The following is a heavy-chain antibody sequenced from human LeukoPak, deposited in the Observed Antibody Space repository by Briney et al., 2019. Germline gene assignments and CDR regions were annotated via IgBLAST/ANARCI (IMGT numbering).Heavy chain of an antibody. CDR2: ISSNGGST. D-gene: IGHD3-22*01. V-gene: IGHV3-64*01. CDR3: ARAPPYYYDSSGYYGAYYYYMDV. Sequence: GGSLRLSCAASGFTFSSYAMHWVRQAPGKGLGYVSAISSNGGSTYYANSVKGRFTISRDNSKNTLYLQMGSLRAEDMAVYYCARAPPYYYDSSGYYGAYYYYMDVWGKGTTVTVSS. CDR1: GFTFSSYA. J-gene: IGHJ6*03.